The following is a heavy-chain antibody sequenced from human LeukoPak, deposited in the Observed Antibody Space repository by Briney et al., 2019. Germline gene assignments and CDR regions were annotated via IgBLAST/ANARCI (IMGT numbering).Heavy chain of an antibody. CDR1: GFTFDDYA. CDR3: AKDSSYDISHMDV. J-gene: IGHJ6*03. V-gene: IGHV3-9*03. CDR2: ISWNSGSI. D-gene: IGHD3-9*01. Sequence: GGSLRLSCAASGFTFDDYAMHWVRQAPGKGLEWVSGISWNSGSIGYADSVKGRFTISRDNAKNSLYLQMNSLRAEDMALYYCAKDSSYDISHMDVWGKGTTVTVSS.